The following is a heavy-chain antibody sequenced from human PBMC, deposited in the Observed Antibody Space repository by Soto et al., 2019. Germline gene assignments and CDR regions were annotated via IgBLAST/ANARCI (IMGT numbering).Heavy chain of an antibody. CDR1: GFSLRTYG. J-gene: IGHJ5*02. D-gene: IGHD6-19*01. CDR2: IWYDGTKK. V-gene: IGHV3-33*01. Sequence: QVQLVESGGGVVQSGRSLTLSCAASGFSLRTYGMQWLRRAPGKGLEWVAFIWYDGTKKFYANSVKGRSTISKDNSNNILYLQMSGLRAEDTAVYDCARDVVTAVAGSVNWCDPWGQGTLVTVSS. CDR3: ARDVVTAVAGSVNWCDP.